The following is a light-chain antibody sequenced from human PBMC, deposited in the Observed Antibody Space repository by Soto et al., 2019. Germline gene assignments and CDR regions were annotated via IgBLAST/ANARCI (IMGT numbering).Light chain of an antibody. Sequence: DVALTQTPLSLSVTLGQPASISCRSDESLVHTNGNTYLNWFQLRPGQSPRRLIYKVSNRASGVPDRFSGSGSGTDFTLKISRVEAEDVGVYYCMQALQTPLTFGGGTKVDIK. CDR1: ESLVHTNGNTY. CDR2: KVS. J-gene: IGKJ4*01. V-gene: IGKV2-30*02. CDR3: MQALQTPLT.